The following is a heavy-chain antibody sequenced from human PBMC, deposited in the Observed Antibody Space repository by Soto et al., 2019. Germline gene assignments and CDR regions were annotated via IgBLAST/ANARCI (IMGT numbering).Heavy chain of an antibody. CDR3: AKDGGSSGWYGRMDV. CDR2: ISGSGGST. Sequence: EVQLLESGGGLVQPGGSLRLSCAASVFTFSSYAMSWVRQAPGKGLEWVSAISGSGGSTYYADSVKGRFTISRDNSKNALYLQMNSLRAEDTAVYYCAKDGGSSGWYGRMDVWGQGTTVTVSS. CDR1: VFTFSSYA. V-gene: IGHV3-23*01. D-gene: IGHD6-19*01. J-gene: IGHJ6*02.